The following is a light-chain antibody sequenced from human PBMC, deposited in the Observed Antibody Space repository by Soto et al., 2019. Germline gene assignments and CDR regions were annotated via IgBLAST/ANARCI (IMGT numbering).Light chain of an antibody. V-gene: IGKV3-20*01. Sequence: EILLTESPATLSLSPGERATLSCRASQSVSSNYLAWYQQKPGQAPRLLIYAASTRATGIPDRFSGSGSGTDFTLTISRLDPEDLAVYYCQQYGSSLPWTFGQGTKVDIK. CDR2: AAS. CDR3: QQYGSSLPWT. J-gene: IGKJ1*01. CDR1: QSVSSNY.